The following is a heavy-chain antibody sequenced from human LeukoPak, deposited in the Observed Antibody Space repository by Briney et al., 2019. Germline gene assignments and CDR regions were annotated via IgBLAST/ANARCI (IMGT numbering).Heavy chain of an antibody. J-gene: IGHJ6*02. D-gene: IGHD2-2*01. Sequence: GGSLRLSCAASGFXFSSYWMSWVRQAPGKGLEWVANIKQDGSEKYYVDSVKGRFTISRDNAKNSLYLQMNSLRAEDTAVYYCFTSMALYYYYGMDVWGQGTTVTVSS. CDR1: GFXFSSYW. CDR3: FTSMALYYYYGMDV. CDR2: IKQDGSEK. V-gene: IGHV3-7*05.